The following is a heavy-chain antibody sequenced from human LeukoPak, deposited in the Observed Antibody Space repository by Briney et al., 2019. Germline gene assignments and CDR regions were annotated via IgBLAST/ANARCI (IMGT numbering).Heavy chain of an antibody. V-gene: IGHV3-66*01. J-gene: IGHJ3*02. Sequence: PGGSLRLSCAASEFTVSSNYMSWVRQAPGKGLEWVSVIYSGGSTYYADSVRGRFTISRDNADNSLYLQMSSLRGEDTAVYYCARETVVTATQGAFDIWGQGTMVAVSS. CDR1: EFTVSSNY. D-gene: IGHD2-21*02. CDR3: ARETVVTATQGAFDI. CDR2: IYSGGST.